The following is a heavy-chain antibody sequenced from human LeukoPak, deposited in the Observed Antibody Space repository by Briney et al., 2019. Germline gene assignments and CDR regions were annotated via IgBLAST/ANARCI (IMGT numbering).Heavy chain of an antibody. CDR2: ISSSSYI. V-gene: IGHV3-21*01. J-gene: IGHJ1*01. Sequence: KTGGSLRLSCAASGFTFSSYSMNWVRQAPGKGLEWVSSISSSSYIYYADSVKGRFTISRDNAKNSLYLQMNSLRAEDTAVYYCARPYCSSTSCYGHYFQHWGQGTLVTVSS. CDR3: ARPYCSSTSCYGHYFQH. CDR1: GFTFSSYS. D-gene: IGHD2-2*01.